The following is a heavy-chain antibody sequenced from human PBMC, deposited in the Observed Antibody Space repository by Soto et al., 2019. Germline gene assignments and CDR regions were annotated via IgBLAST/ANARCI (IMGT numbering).Heavy chain of an antibody. V-gene: IGHV3-23*01. J-gene: IGHJ6*02. D-gene: IGHD2-2*01. CDR3: AKDPRDCSSTSCYEDYYYGMDV. CDR2: ISGSGGST. Sequence: PGGSLRLSCAASGFTFSSYAMSWVRQAPGKGLEWASAISGSGGSTYYADSVKGRFTISRDNSKNTLYLQMNSLRAEDTAVYYCAKDPRDCSSTSCYEDYYYGMDVWGQGTTVTVSS. CDR1: GFTFSSYA.